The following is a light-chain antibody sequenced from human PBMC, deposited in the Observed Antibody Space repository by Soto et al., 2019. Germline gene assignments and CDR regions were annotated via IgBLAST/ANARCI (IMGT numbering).Light chain of an antibody. CDR1: SSDVGGYNF. CDR3: ASYAGGNKV. V-gene: IGLV2-8*01. J-gene: IGLJ1*01. CDR2: EVT. Sequence: QSALTQPPSASGSPGQSVTISCTGTSSDVGGYNFVSWYQQHPGKAPKLVIYEVTTRPSVVPDRFSGSKSGNTASLTVAGLLPEDEADYYCASYAGGNKVFGTGTKLTVL.